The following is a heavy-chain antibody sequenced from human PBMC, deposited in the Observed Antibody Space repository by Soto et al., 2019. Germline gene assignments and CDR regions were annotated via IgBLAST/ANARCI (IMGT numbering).Heavy chain of an antibody. D-gene: IGHD6-19*01. CDR2: IFHTGSA. CDR1: GDSISSYY. V-gene: IGHV4-59*08. Sequence: PSETLSLTCTVSGDSISSYYWSWIRQPPGKGLEWIGYIFHTGSANYNPSLKSRVTISIDTSKNQFSLRLSSVTAADTAVYYCARQPYTSGAYYFDSWGQGTPVTVSS. CDR3: ARQPYTSGAYYFDS. J-gene: IGHJ4*02.